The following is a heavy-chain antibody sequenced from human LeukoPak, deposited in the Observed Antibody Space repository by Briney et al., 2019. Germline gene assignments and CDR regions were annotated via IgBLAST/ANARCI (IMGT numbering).Heavy chain of an antibody. CDR2: ISGYNGYT. J-gene: IGHJ5*02. D-gene: IGHD3-22*01. V-gene: IGHV1-18*01. Sequence: ASVKVSCKASGYTFTSYGISWVRQAPGQGLEWMGWISGYNGYTHYAHNLQGRVTMTTDTSTSTAYMELRSLRSDDTAVYYCARDEARYSSGYYPNWFDPWGQGTLFTLSS. CDR3: ARDEARYSSGYYPNWFDP. CDR1: GYTFTSYG.